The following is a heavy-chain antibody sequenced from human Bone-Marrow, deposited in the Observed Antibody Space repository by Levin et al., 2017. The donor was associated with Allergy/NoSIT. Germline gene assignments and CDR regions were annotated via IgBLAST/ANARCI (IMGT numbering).Heavy chain of an antibody. CDR3: AKELYPGGFFDY. CDR1: GFIFSDFG. Sequence: GESLKISCAASGFIFSDFGMHWVRQAPGKGLEWLAVMSKDGSNEHYGDSVRGRFTISRDNSKSTLYLQLNNLRGDDTALYYCAKELYPGGFFDYWGQGALVTVSS. D-gene: IGHD3-10*01. V-gene: IGHV3-30*18. CDR2: MSKDGSNE. J-gene: IGHJ4*02.